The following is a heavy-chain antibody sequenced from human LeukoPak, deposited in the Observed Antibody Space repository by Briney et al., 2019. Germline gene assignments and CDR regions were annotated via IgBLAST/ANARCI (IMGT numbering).Heavy chain of an antibody. CDR1: GGSISSYY. Sequence: SETLSLTCTVSGGSISSYYWSWIRQPPGKGLEWIGYIYYSGSTNYNPSLKSRVTISVDTSKNQFSLKLSSVTAADTAVYYCARYRAPYHDSSGYGYFDYWGQGTLVTVSS. CDR2: IYYSGST. V-gene: IGHV4-59*08. J-gene: IGHJ4*02. D-gene: IGHD3-22*01. CDR3: ARYRAPYHDSSGYGYFDY.